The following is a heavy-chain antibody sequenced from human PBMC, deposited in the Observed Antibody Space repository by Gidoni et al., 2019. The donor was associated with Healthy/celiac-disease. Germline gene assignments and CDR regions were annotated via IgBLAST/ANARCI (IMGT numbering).Heavy chain of an antibody. J-gene: IGHJ3*02. V-gene: IGHV3-23*01. CDR1: GFTFSSYA. D-gene: IGHD4-4*01. CDR3: AKDSTTVTTVDAFDI. CDR2: ISGSGGST. Sequence: EVQLLGSGGGLVQHGGSLRLSCAAYGFTFSSYAMSWVRQAPGKGLEWVSAISGSGGSTYYADSVKGLFTISRDNSKNPLYLQMNSLRAEDTAVYYCAKDSTTVTTVDAFDIWGQGTMVTVSS.